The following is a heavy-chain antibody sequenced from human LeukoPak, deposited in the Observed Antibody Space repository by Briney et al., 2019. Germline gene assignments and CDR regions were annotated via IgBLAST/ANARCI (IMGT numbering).Heavy chain of an antibody. Sequence: SVKVSCKASGGTFRSDVINWERQAPGQGLEWMGGIIPFFGTANYTQKFQGRVKITTDESTTTVNMELSSLRSEDTAVYYCARHHWREGYFDTWGQGTLIIVSS. V-gene: IGHV1-69*05. CDR1: GGTFRSDV. J-gene: IGHJ4*02. CDR2: IIPFFGTA. D-gene: IGHD2-15*01. CDR3: ARHHWREGYFDT.